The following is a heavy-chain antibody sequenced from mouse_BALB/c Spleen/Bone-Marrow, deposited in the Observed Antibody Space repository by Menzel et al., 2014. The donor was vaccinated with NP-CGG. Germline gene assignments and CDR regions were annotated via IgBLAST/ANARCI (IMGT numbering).Heavy chain of an antibody. D-gene: IGHD2-4*01. CDR2: VNPGSGGT. CDR1: GYAFTNYL. Sequence: LVESGAELVRPGTSVKVSCKVSGYAFTNYLIEWVKQRPGQGLECIGVVNPGSGGTNYNEKFKGKATLTADKSSSTAYMQLSSLTSDDSAVYFCAREMIKGFAYWGQGTLVTVSA. V-gene: IGHV1-54*03. CDR3: AREMIKGFAY. J-gene: IGHJ3*01.